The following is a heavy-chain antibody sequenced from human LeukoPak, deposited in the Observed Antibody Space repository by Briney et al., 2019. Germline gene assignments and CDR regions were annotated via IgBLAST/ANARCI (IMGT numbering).Heavy chain of an antibody. CDR1: GFTVSTNY. Sequence: SGGSLRLSCAASGFTVSTNYGSWVRQAPGKGLEWGSVIYRSGSTYYPDSVKGRFTISRDNSKNTLSLQMSRLRAEDTAVYYCARDSGHDAFDIWGQGTMVTVSS. CDR3: ARDSGHDAFDI. CDR2: IYRSGST. V-gene: IGHV3-53*01. J-gene: IGHJ3*02.